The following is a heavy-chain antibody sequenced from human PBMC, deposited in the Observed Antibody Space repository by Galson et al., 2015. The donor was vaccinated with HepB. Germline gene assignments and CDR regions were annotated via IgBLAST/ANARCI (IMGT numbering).Heavy chain of an antibody. CDR2: IYYSGST. Sequence: LSLTCTVSGGSISSYYWSWIRQPPGKGLEWIGYIYYSGSTYYNPSLKSRVTISVDTSKNQFSLKLSSVTAADTAVYYCARDLSSIAAAGTDYYGMDVWGQGTTVTVSS. J-gene: IGHJ6*02. CDR3: ARDLSSIAAAGTDYYGMDV. V-gene: IGHV4-59*01. D-gene: IGHD6-13*01. CDR1: GGSISSYY.